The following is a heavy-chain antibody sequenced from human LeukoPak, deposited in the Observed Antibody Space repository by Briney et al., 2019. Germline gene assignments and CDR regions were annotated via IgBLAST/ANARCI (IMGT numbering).Heavy chain of an antibody. CDR3: AKMAVAAKDPYYFDY. CDR1: GFTFSSYA. CDR2: ISGSGGST. J-gene: IGHJ4*02. Sequence: GGSLILSCAASGFTFSSYAMSWVRQAPGKGLEWVSAISGSGGSTYYADSVKGRFTISRDNSKNTLYLQMNSLRAEDTAVYYCAKMAVAAKDPYYFDYWGQGTLVTVSS. V-gene: IGHV3-23*01. D-gene: IGHD6-19*01.